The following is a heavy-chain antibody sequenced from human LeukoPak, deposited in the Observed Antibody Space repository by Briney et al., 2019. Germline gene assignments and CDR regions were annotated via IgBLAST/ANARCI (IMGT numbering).Heavy chain of an antibody. D-gene: IGHD3-22*01. V-gene: IGHV4-30-4*07. CDR1: GGSIGSGGYS. J-gene: IGHJ4*02. CDR3: ARPHDSSGFDY. Sequence: PSETLSLTCAVSGGSIGSGGYSWSWIRQPPGKGLEWIGYIYYSGSTYYNPSLKSRITISVDTSRNHFSLKLSSVTAADTAVYYCARPHDSSGFDYWGQGTLVTVSS. CDR2: IYYSGST.